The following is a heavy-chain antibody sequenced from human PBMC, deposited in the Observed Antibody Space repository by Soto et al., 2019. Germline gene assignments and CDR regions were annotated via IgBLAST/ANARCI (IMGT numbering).Heavy chain of an antibody. J-gene: IGHJ4*02. Sequence: EVQLLESGGGFVQPGGSLRLSCAASGYKFSAYSINWVRQAPGKGLEWISYINENNRTIYYADSVKGRFTASRDNASPSLQINTLRVADTALYYCARVAMAAEGPGCWGQGTLFTVSS. D-gene: IGHD6-13*01. CDR1: GYKFSAYS. V-gene: IGHV3-48*04. CDR3: ARVAMAAEGPGC. CDR2: INENNRTI.